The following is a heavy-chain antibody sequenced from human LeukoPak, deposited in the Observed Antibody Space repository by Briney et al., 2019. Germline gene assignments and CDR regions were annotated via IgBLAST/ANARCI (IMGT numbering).Heavy chain of an antibody. CDR1: GYSFSTDW. CDR3: AAGGGY. Sequence: GEPLNISCRGSGYSFSTDWIGWVRQMPGKGLEWLVINRPGESYSEYSPSFQGDVTISADKSINTGYLQWSSLKASDSAFYYCAAGGGYWGQGPLVPVSS. CDR2: NRPGESYS. D-gene: IGHD1-26*01. J-gene: IGHJ4*02. V-gene: IGHV5-51*01.